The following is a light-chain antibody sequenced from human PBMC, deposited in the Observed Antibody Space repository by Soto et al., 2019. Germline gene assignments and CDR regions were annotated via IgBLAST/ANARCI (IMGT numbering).Light chain of an antibody. J-gene: IGKJ4*01. CDR3: QQNDNLPRLT. CDR2: DAS. V-gene: IGKV1-33*01. Sequence: DIQLTQSPPSLSVSLGGRVIVTCRASQDIGSFLNWYPVRPGKAPKLLNYDASNLETGVQSRFSESGYQTDFTVIIPDLRPQDIATYYYQQNDNLPRLTFGAGTEV. CDR1: QDIGSF.